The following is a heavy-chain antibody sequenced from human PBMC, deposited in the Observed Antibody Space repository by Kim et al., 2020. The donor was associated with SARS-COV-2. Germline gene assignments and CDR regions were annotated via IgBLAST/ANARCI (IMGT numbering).Heavy chain of an antibody. J-gene: IGHJ2*01. V-gene: IGHV4-34*01. CDR1: GGSFSGYY. CDR3: ARGRKLAARFAKVGYFDL. CDR2: INHSGST. Sequence: SETLSLTCAVYGGSFSGYYWSWIRQPPGKGLEWIGEINHSGSTNYNPSLKSRVTISVDTSKNQFSLKLSSVTAADTAVYYCARGRKLAARFAKVGYFDLWGRGTLVTVSS. D-gene: IGHD6-6*01.